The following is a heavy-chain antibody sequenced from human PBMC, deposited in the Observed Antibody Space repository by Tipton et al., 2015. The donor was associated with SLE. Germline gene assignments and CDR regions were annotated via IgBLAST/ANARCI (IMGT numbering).Heavy chain of an antibody. Sequence: TLSLTCTVSGGSISSSDYYWTWIRQHPGKGLEWIGYIYYSGNTYYNPSLKSRITISVDMSTNQFSLKLNSVTAADTAVYYCARWGSFYYYMDVWGKGTTVTVSS. J-gene: IGHJ6*03. CDR2: IYYSGNT. CDR1: GGSISSSDYY. D-gene: IGHD3-16*02. V-gene: IGHV4-31*03. CDR3: ARWGSFYYYMDV.